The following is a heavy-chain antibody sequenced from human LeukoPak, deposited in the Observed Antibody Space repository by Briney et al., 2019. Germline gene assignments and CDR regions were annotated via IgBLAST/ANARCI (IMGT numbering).Heavy chain of an antibody. CDR1: GFIFSRYG. CDR2: ISNDGSET. CDR3: AKSWDTVTRGSTYFDY. V-gene: IGHV3-30*18. Sequence: GGSLRLSCVASGFIFSRYGMHWVRQAPGKGLEWVAIISNDGSETYYVDSVKGRFTISRDNSKNMLYLQMNSLRVEDTAVYYCAKSWDTVTRGSTYFDYWGQGTLVIASS. J-gene: IGHJ4*02. D-gene: IGHD4-17*01.